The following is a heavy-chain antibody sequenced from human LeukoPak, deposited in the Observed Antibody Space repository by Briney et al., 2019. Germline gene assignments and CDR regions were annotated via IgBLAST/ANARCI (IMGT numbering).Heavy chain of an antibody. CDR1: GDSITSNSFY. V-gene: IGHV4-39*01. D-gene: IGHD1-1*01. J-gene: IGHJ4*02. Sequence: SETLSLTCTVSGDSITSNSFYWGWIRQPPGKGLEWIANIDYRGSTYYNPSLKSRVTISVDTSKNQFSLKLSSVTAADTAVYYCARRLKGSGRTGCWGQGTLVTVSS. CDR3: ARRLKGSGRTGC. CDR2: IDYRGST.